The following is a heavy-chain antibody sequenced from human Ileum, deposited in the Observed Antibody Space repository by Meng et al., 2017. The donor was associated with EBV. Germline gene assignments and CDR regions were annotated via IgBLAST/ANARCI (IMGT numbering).Heavy chain of an antibody. CDR3: ASSDYYRSDY. CDR2: TSHSGST. Sequence: QAQLTESGPGLVKPSETLSLTCAVSGGSISRSDWWSWVRQPPGKGLEWIGETSHSGSTNYSPSLKSRVTISLDKSKNQLSLKLNSVTAADTAVYYCASSDYYRSDYWGQGTLVTVSS. J-gene: IGHJ4*02. D-gene: IGHD3-22*01. CDR1: GGSISRSDW. V-gene: IGHV4-4*02.